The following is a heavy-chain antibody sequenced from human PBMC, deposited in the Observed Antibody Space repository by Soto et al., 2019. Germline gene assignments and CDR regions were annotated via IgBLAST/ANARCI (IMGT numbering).Heavy chain of an antibody. V-gene: IGHV4-4*07. Sequence: SETLSLTCIVFGGSISRNYCSWSRQPAGKGLEWIGRIYKNGTTDYNPSLESRVTMSVDPSKNRISLKLSSATAADTAIYYCARGLYCGDECYFAYWGQGILVTVSS. CDR3: ARGLYCGDECYFAY. CDR1: GGSISRNY. D-gene: IGHD2-21*01. J-gene: IGHJ4*02. CDR2: IYKNGTT.